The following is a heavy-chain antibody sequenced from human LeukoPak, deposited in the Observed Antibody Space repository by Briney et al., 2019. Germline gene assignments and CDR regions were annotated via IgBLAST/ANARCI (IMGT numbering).Heavy chain of an antibody. CDR1: GGSFSGYY. CDR2: TNHSGST. D-gene: IGHD2-2*01. V-gene: IGHV4-34*01. Sequence: SETLSLTCAVYGGSFSGYYWSWIRQPPGKGLEWIGETNHSGSTNYNPSLKSRVTISVDTSKNQFSLKLSSVTAADTAVYYCARGGYCSSTSCPDYWGQGTLVTVSS. CDR3: ARGGYCSSTSCPDY. J-gene: IGHJ4*02.